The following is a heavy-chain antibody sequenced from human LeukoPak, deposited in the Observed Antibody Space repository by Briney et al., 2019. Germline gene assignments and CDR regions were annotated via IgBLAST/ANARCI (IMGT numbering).Heavy chain of an antibody. CDR3: AKDMGTGIAAAGIDY. D-gene: IGHD6-13*01. V-gene: IGHV3-23*01. CDR2: ISASGGST. Sequence: PGGSLRLSCAVSGFTFSSYAMSWVRQAPGKGLEWVSAISASGGSTYYADSVKGRFTISRDNYKNTVYMQMNSLRAEDTALYYCAKDMGTGIAAAGIDYWGQGTLVTVSS. J-gene: IGHJ4*02. CDR1: GFTFSSYA.